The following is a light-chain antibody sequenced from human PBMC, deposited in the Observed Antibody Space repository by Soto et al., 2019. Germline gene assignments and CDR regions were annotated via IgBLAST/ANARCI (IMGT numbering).Light chain of an antibody. V-gene: IGKV4-1*01. J-gene: IGKJ5*01. Sequence: DIVLTQSPDSLAVSLGERATINCKSSQNILLSSNNKNYLAWYQQKPGQPPKLLIYWASTRESGVPDRFSGSGSGTEFTLTISSLQSEDFAVYYCQQYNKWPLITFGQGTRLEIK. CDR2: WAS. CDR3: QQYNKWPLIT. CDR1: QNILLSSNNKNY.